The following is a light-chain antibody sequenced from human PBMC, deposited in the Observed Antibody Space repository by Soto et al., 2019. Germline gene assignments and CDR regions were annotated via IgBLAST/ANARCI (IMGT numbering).Light chain of an antibody. CDR2: GAS. Sequence: EIVLTQSPGTLSLSPGERATLSCRASQSVSSSYLAWYQQKPGQAPRLLIYGASGRATGIPDRFSGSGSGTDFTLTISRLEPEDFVVYYCQQYPGYTFGQGTKLEIK. CDR1: QSVSSSY. CDR3: QQYPGYT. J-gene: IGKJ2*01. V-gene: IGKV3-20*01.